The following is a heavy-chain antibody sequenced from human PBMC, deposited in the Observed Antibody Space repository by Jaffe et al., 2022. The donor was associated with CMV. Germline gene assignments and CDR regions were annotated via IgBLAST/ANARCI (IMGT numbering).Heavy chain of an antibody. CDR3: ARHSEDTAMVPSYYYYGMDV. D-gene: IGHD5-18*01. V-gene: IGHV5-51*01. J-gene: IGHJ6*02. CDR2: IYPGDSDT. Sequence: EVQLVQSGAEVKKPGESLKISCKGSGYSFTSYWIGWVRQMPGKGLEWMGIIYPGDSDTRYSPSFQGQVTISADKSISTAYLQWSSLKASDTAMYYCARHSEDTAMVPSYYYYGMDVWGQGTTVTVSS. CDR1: GYSFTSYW.